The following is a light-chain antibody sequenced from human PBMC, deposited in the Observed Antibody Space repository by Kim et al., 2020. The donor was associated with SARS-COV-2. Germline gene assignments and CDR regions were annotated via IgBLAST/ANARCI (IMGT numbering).Light chain of an antibody. J-gene: IGKJ4*01. CDR2: DAS. CDR1: QYIGDW. Sequence: LSPGDTATRSCRARQYIGDWLAWYQQRPGQAPRLLICDASNRAPGIPARVSGSGSGTDFTLTIRSLEPEDLGVYYCQQRRDWPLTFGGGTKVDIK. V-gene: IGKV3-11*01. CDR3: QQRRDWPLT.